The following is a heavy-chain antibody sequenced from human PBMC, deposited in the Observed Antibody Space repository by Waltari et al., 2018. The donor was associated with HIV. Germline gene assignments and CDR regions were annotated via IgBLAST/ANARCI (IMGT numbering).Heavy chain of an antibody. CDR1: GGSVSSGSYY. CDR3: ARWVLEWELLGYFQQ. CDR2: FYYIGST. J-gene: IGHJ1*01. Sequence: QVQLQESGPGLVKPSETLSLTCTVSGGSVSSGSYYWSWIRQPPGKGLEWCGYFYYIGSTNDNPSLKSRVTISVDTSKNQCSLKVSSVTAADTAVYYCARWVLEWELLGYFQQWGQGTLVTVSS. D-gene: IGHD1-26*01. V-gene: IGHV4-61*01.